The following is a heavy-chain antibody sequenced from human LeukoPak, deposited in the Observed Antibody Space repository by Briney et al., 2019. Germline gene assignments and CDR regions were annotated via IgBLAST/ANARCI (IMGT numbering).Heavy chain of an antibody. V-gene: IGHV4-30-4*01. J-gene: IGHJ3*02. Sequence: SQTLSLTCTVSGGSISSGDYYWSWIRQPPGKGLEWIGYIYYSGSTYYNPSPKSRVTISVDTSKNQFSLKLSSVTAADTAVYYCASLLAAADAFDIWGQGTMVTVSS. CDR3: ASLLAAADAFDI. CDR2: IYYSGST. CDR1: GGSISSGDYY. D-gene: IGHD6-13*01.